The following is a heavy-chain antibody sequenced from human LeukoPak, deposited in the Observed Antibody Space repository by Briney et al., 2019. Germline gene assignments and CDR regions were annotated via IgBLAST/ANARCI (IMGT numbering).Heavy chain of an antibody. CDR2: IRQGGSEK. D-gene: IGHD2-8*01. CDR1: GFTFTIYW. CDR3: ARGGLMMDV. Sequence: GGSLRLSCAASGFTFTIYWMTWVRQAPAKGLEWVANIRQGGSEKDYVDSVKGRFTISRDNARNSLYLQMNSLRAEDTAVYYCARGGLMMDVWGKGTTVTVSS. J-gene: IGHJ6*04. V-gene: IGHV3-7*01.